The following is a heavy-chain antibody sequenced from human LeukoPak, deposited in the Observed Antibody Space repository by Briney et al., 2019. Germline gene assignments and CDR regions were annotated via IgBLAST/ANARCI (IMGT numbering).Heavy chain of an antibody. V-gene: IGHV1-69*05. Sequence: SVKVSCKASGGTFSSYAISWVRQAPGQGLEWMGGIIPIFGTANYAQKFQGRVTITTDESTSTAYMELSSLRSEDTAVYYCAREVREYCSGGSCYSDYYYYYMDVWGKGTTVTVSS. J-gene: IGHJ6*03. CDR1: GGTFSSYA. D-gene: IGHD2-15*01. CDR2: IIPIFGTA. CDR3: AREVREYCSGGSCYSDYYYYYMDV.